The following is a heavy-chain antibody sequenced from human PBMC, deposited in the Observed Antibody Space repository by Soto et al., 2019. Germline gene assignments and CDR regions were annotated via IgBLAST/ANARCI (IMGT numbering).Heavy chain of an antibody. V-gene: IGHV3-66*01. CDR1: GFIVSDTY. Sequence: EVQLVESGGGLVQPGGSLRLSCTASGFIVSDTYVNWVRQAPGKGLEWVSVISNRGDTHYADSVRGRFSLSRDISDNTLHLQMNNLRVEDTAVYYCAREPRYCRGGSCSITGDAYDIWGQGTMFTVSS. D-gene: IGHD2-15*01. J-gene: IGHJ3*02. CDR3: AREPRYCRGGSCSITGDAYDI. CDR2: ISNRGDT.